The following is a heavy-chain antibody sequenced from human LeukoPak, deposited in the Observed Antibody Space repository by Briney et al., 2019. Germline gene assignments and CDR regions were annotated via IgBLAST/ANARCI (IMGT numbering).Heavy chain of an antibody. Sequence: GGSLRLSCAASGFTFSSDSMHWIRQAPGKGLEYVSAIGYGGDTYYANSVKGRFTISRDISKNTLYLQMGSLRPEDMAVYYCARETDSTLFDYWGQGTLVTVSS. J-gene: IGHJ4*02. CDR3: ARETDSTLFDY. CDR2: IGYGGDT. V-gene: IGHV3-64*01. D-gene: IGHD2-2*01. CDR1: GFTFSSDS.